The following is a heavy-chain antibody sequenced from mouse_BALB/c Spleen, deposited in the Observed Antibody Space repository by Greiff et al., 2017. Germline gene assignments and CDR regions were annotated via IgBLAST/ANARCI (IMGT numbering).Heavy chain of an antibody. CDR1: GFTFSSYA. CDR2: ISSGGST. J-gene: IGHJ1*01. Sequence: EVKLMESGGGLVKPGGSLKLSCAASGFTFSSYAMSWVRQTPEKRLEWVASISSGGSTYYPDSVKGRFTISRDNARNILYLQMSSLRSEDTAMYYCARYYYGSSYWYFDVWGAGTTVTVSS. D-gene: IGHD1-1*01. V-gene: IGHV5-6-5*01. CDR3: ARYYYGSSYWYFDV.